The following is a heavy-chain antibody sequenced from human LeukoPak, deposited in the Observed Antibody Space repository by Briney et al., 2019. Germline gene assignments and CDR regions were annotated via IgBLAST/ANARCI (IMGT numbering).Heavy chain of an antibody. J-gene: IGHJ4*02. V-gene: IGHV4-59*01. Sequence: SETLSLTCTVSGGSISSYYWSWIRQPPGKGLEWIGYIYYSGSTNYNPSLKSRVTISVDTSKNQFSLKLSSVTAADTAVYYCASNYYDSSVMAYWGQGTLVTVSS. CDR1: GGSISSYY. D-gene: IGHD3-22*01. CDR2: IYYSGST. CDR3: ASNYYDSSVMAY.